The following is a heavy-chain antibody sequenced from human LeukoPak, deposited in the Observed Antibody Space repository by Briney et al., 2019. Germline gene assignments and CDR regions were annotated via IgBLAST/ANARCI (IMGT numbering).Heavy chain of an antibody. CDR3: ATSALGVGDYYYYGMDV. CDR1: GFTFTSSA. V-gene: IGHV1-58*01. J-gene: IGHJ6*02. CDR2: IVVGSGNT. Sequence: SVKVSCKASGFTFTSSAVQWVRQARGQRLEWIGWIVVGSGNTNYAQKFQERVTITRDMSTSTAYMELSSLRSEDTAVYYCATSALGVGDYYYYGMDVWGQGTTVTVSS. D-gene: IGHD3-16*01.